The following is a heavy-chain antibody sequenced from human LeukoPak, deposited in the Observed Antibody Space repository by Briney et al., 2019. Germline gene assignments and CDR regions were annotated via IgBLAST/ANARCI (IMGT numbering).Heavy chain of an antibody. D-gene: IGHD3-10*01. J-gene: IGHJ4*02. CDR1: GGSISSYY. V-gene: IGHV4-59*08. CDR2: IYYSGST. CDR3: ARLGTIVRGVTIWYYFDY. Sequence: PSETLSLTCTVSGGSISSYYWSWIRQPPGKGLEWIGYIYYSGSTNYNPSLKSRVTISVDTSKNQFSLKLSSVTAADTAVYYCARLGTIVRGVTIWYYFDYWGQGTLVTVSS.